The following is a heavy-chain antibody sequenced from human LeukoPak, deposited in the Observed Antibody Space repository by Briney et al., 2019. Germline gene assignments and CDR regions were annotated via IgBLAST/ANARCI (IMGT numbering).Heavy chain of an antibody. J-gene: IGHJ4*02. V-gene: IGHV1-2*02. CDR2: INPNSGGT. D-gene: IGHD5-12*01. Sequence: GASVKVSCKASGYTFTGYYMHWVRQAPGQGLEWMGWINPNSGGTNYAQKFQGRITVTRDTYTNTVYMDLSSLRSEDTATYYCARGAPTTRIGAGRFDYWGQGSLLTVAS. CDR1: GYTFTGYY. CDR3: ARGAPTTRIGAGRFDY.